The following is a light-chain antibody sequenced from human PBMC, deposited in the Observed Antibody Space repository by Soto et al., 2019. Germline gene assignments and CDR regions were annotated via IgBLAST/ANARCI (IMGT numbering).Light chain of an antibody. V-gene: IGKV3-15*01. CDR1: QSIGSN. J-gene: IGKJ3*01. Sequence: EIVMTQSPATLSVSPGESATLSCRASQSIGSNLAWYQQKPGQAPRLLIYGASTRASGIPVAFSGSGSGTEFTLTISSLQSEHLALYYCQQYYEWPQTFVPVTRVDIK. CDR2: GAS. CDR3: QQYYEWPQT.